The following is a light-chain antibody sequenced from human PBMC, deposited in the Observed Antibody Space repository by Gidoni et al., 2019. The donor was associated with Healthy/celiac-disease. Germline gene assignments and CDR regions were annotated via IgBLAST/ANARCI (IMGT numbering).Light chain of an antibody. Sequence: PSSRAASVGDRVTITCRASQGISNYLTWYQQKPGKAPKLLLYAASRLESGVPSRFSGSGSGTDFTLTISSLQPEDFATYYCQQYYSTQFTFGQGTKLEIK. CDR2: AAS. V-gene: IGKV1-NL1*01. J-gene: IGKJ2*01. CDR1: QGISNY. CDR3: QQYYSTQFT.